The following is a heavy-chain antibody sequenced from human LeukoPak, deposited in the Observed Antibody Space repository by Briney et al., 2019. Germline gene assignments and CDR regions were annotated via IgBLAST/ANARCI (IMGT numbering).Heavy chain of an antibody. D-gene: IGHD3-16*01. J-gene: IGHJ2*01. CDR1: GFSLNTRGVG. CDR2: IYWDEDR. Sequence: SGPTLVKPTQTLTLTCTFSGFSLNTRGVGVGWIRQPPGKALEWLALIYWDEDRRYSPSLKNRLTITRDTSKNQVVLTMTNMDPVDTATYFCAHKPWGWYFDLWGRGTLVTVSS. CDR3: AHKPWGWYFDL. V-gene: IGHV2-5*02.